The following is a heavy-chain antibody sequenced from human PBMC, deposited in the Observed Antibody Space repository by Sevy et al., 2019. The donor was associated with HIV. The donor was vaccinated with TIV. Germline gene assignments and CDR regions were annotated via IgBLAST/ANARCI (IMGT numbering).Heavy chain of an antibody. CDR3: AREGCTKPHDY. J-gene: IGHJ4*02. Sequence: GGSLRLSCAASGFTFSKYSMSWVRLPPGKGLEWVSNLSFGCGEINYADSVKGRFTISRDNSKSSVYLQMNNLRPEDTAVYYCAREGCTKPHDYWGQGTLVTVSS. V-gene: IGHV3-23*01. D-gene: IGHD2-8*01. CDR1: GFTFSKYS. CDR2: LSFGCGEI.